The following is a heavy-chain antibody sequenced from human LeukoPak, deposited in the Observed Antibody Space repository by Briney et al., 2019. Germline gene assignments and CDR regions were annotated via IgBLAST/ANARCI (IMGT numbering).Heavy chain of an antibody. J-gene: IGHJ5*02. D-gene: IGHD3-22*01. CDR2: IIHSGST. CDR1: GGSFNNYF. V-gene: IGHV4-34*12. CDR3: ARQNYYDSSGQNWSDP. Sequence: SETLSLTCAVYGGSFNNYFWTWIRQPPGKGLEWIGEIIHSGSTNYNPSLKSRVTISVDTSKNQFSLNLTSLTAADTAVYYCARQNYYDSSGQNWSDPWGQGTLVTVSS.